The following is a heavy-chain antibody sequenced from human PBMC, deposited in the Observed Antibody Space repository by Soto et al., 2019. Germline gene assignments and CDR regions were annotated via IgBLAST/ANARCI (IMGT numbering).Heavy chain of an antibody. V-gene: IGHV3-33*01. CDR1: GFTFSSYG. J-gene: IGHJ4*02. Sequence: QVQLVESGGGVVQPGRSLRLSCAASGFTFSSYGMHWVRQAPGKGLEWVAVIWYDGRNKYYADSVKGRFTISRDNSKNTLYLQMNSLRAEDTAVYYCARDSLSYYYDRSGFRYWGQGTLVTVSS. CDR2: IWYDGRNK. CDR3: ARDSLSYYYDRSGFRY. D-gene: IGHD3-22*01.